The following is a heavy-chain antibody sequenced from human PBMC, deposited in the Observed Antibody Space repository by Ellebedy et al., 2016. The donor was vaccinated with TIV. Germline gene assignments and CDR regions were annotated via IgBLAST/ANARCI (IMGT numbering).Heavy chain of an antibody. CDR2: ISGSGGST. V-gene: IGHV3-23*01. D-gene: IGHD3-10*01. CDR3: ARDPLSGNGIWDAFDI. Sequence: GESLKIPCAASGFTSSSYAMSWVRQASGKGLEWVSAISGSGGSTYYADSVKGRFTISRDNSRNTLYLQMNSLRAEDTAVYYCARDPLSGNGIWDAFDIWGQGTMVSVSS. CDR1: GFTSSSYA. J-gene: IGHJ3*02.